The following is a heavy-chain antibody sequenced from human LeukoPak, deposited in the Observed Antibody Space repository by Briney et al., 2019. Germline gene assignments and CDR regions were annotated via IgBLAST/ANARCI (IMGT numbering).Heavy chain of an antibody. V-gene: IGHV3-21*01. Sequence: GGSLRLSCEASGFTFTTYSMTWVRQAPGKGLEWVSIISSGSSAIFSADALKGRFTISRDDAKNLLYLDMNSLRAEDTAVYYCARNPGRGYYAEIYFDYWGQGTLVTVSS. CDR2: ISSGSSAI. CDR1: GFTFTTYS. J-gene: IGHJ4*02. CDR3: ARNPGRGYYAEIYFDY. D-gene: IGHD1-26*01.